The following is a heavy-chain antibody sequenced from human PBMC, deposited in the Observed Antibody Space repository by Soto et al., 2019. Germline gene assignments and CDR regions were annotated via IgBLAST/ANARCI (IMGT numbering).Heavy chain of an antibody. D-gene: IGHD3-22*01. CDR2: ISSSGDII. V-gene: IGHV3-11*01. CDR1: GFTFSDYY. CDR3: ARDLGYYASDGYFDY. J-gene: IGHJ4*02. Sequence: LRLSCAGSGFTFSDYYMSWIRQAPGKGLEWVSYISSSGDIIYYADSVKGRFTISRDNAKNSLYLQMNSLRAEDTAVYYCARDLGYYASDGYFDYWGQGTLVTVSS.